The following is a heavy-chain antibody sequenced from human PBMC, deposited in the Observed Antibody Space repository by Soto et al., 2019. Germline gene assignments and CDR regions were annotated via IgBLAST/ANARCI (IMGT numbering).Heavy chain of an antibody. CDR3: ARGGLWSGEVDY. CDR1: SYV. D-gene: IGHD3-3*01. J-gene: IGHJ4*02. CDR2: MNPNSGNT. Sequence: SYVGGWRIKATGQGLEWMGWMNPNSGNTGYAQKFQGRVTMTRNTSISTAYMELSSLRSEDTAVYYCARGGLWSGEVDYWGQGTLVTVSS. V-gene: IGHV1-8*01.